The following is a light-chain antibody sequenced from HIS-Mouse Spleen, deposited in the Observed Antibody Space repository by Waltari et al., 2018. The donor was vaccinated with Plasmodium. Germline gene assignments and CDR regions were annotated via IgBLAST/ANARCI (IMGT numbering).Light chain of an antibody. CDR3: RQHNSYPRT. J-gene: IGKJ1*01. Sequence: DIQMTQSPSAMSASVGDRVTITCRASQGISTYLAWFQQKPGKVPKRLIYAASSLQSWVPSRFSDSGSGTEVTLANSSLQPEDFATYYCRQHNSYPRTFGQGTKVEIK. CDR1: QGISTY. V-gene: IGKV1-17*03. CDR2: AAS.